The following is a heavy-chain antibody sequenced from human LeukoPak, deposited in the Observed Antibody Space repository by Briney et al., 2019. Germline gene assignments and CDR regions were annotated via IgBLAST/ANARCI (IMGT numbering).Heavy chain of an antibody. Sequence: PGGSLRLSCAASGFTFSSYAMSWVRQAPGKGLEWVSAISGSGGSTYYADSVKGRFTISRDNSKNTLYLQMNSLRAEDTAVYYCAKGPLYYYDSSGIDPWGQGTLVTVSS. D-gene: IGHD3-22*01. V-gene: IGHV3-23*01. CDR3: AKGPLYYYDSSGIDP. J-gene: IGHJ5*02. CDR1: GFTFSSYA. CDR2: ISGSGGST.